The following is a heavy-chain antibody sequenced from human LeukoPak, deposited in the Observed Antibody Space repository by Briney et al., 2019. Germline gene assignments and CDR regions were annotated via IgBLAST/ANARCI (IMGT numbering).Heavy chain of an antibody. CDR2: ISGSGGST. V-gene: IGHV3-23*01. CDR3: AKGNYYDSSGYYSGY. CDR1: GFTFNTYG. J-gene: IGHJ4*02. D-gene: IGHD3-22*01. Sequence: PGGSLRLSCAASGFTFNTYGMNWVRQAPGKGLEWVSAISGSGGSTYYADSVKGRFTISRDNSKNTLYLQMNSLRAEDTAVYYCAKGNYYDSSGYYSGYWGQGTLVTVSS.